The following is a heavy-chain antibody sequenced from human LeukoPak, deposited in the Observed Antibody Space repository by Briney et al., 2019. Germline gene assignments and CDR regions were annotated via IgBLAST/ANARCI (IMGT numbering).Heavy chain of an antibody. D-gene: IGHD5-24*01. J-gene: IGHJ4*02. CDR3: ARLIRDGYSFFDY. Sequence: GSLRLSCAASGFIFGDYSMNWVRQAPGKGLEWIGYIYYSGSTNYNPSLKSRVTISLDTSKNQFSLKLSSVTAADTAVYYCARLIRDGYSFFDYWGQGTLVTVSS. V-gene: IGHV4-59*08. CDR1: GFIFGDYS. CDR2: IYYSGST.